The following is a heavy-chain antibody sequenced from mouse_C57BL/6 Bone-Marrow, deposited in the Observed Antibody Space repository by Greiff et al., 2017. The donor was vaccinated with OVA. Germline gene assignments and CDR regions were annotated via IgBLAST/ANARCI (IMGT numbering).Heavy chain of an antibody. J-gene: IGHJ3*01. Sequence: VQLQQSGPGLVQPSQSLSITCTVSGFSLTSYGVHWVRQSPGKGLEWLGVIWSGGSTDYNAAFISRLSISKDNSKSQVFFKMNSLQADDTAIYYCARNPYSLTYWGQGTLVTVSA. V-gene: IGHV2-2*01. CDR2: IWSGGST. D-gene: IGHD2-10*01. CDR1: GFSLTSYG. CDR3: ARNPYSLTY.